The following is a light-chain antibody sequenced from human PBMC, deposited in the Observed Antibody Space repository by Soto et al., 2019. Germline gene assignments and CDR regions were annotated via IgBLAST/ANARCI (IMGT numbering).Light chain of an antibody. CDR1: QSISSY. V-gene: IGKV1-39*01. CDR2: AAS. CDR3: QQSSTTPWT. J-gene: IGKJ1*01. Sequence: DIRMTQSPSSLSASVGDRVTITCRASQSISSYLNWYQQKPGKAPKLLIFAASSLQSGVPSRFSGSGSGTDFTLTISSLQPEDFATYYCQQSSTTPWTFGQGTKEEIK.